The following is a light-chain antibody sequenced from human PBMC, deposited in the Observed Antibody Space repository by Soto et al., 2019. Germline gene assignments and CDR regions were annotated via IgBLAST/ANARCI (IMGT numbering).Light chain of an antibody. CDR3: SSYTSSSTLGV. Sequence: QSALTQPASVSVSPGQSITISCTGTSSDVGGYNYVSWYQQHPGKAPKLMIYEVSSRPSGVSNRFSGSKSGNTASLTISGLQAEDEADYYCSSYTSSSTLGVFGTGTKVTVL. J-gene: IGLJ1*01. V-gene: IGLV2-14*01. CDR1: SSDVGGYNY. CDR2: EVS.